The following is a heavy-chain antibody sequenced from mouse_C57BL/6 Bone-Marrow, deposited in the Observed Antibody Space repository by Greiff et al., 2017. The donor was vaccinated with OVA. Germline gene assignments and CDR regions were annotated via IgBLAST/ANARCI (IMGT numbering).Heavy chain of an antibody. CDR1: GFTFSDYG. D-gene: IGHD4-1*01. Sequence: EVQRVESGGGLVKPGGSLKLSCAASGFTFSDYGMHWVRQAPEKGLEWVAYISSGSSTIYYADTVKGRFTISRDNAKNTLFLQMTSLRSEDTAMYYCARSYDWDAMDYWGQGTSVTVSS. V-gene: IGHV5-17*01. CDR2: ISSGSSTI. CDR3: ARSYDWDAMDY. J-gene: IGHJ4*01.